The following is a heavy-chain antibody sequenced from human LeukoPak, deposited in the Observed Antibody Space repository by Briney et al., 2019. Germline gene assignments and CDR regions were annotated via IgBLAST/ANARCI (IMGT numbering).Heavy chain of an antibody. D-gene: IGHD2/OR15-2a*01. CDR3: ALADYLAYYYGMDV. Sequence: SETLSLTCAVYGGSFSGYYWSWIRQPPGKGLEWIGEINHSGSTNYNPSLKSRVTISVDTSKNQFSLKLSSVTAADTAVYYCALADYLAYYYGMDVWGQGTTVTVSS. CDR1: GGSFSGYY. V-gene: IGHV4-34*01. J-gene: IGHJ6*02. CDR2: INHSGST.